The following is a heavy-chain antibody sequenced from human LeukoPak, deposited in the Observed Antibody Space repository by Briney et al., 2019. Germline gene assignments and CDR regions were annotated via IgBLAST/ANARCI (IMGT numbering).Heavy chain of an antibody. CDR1: GGSISSYY. J-gene: IGHJ4*02. V-gene: IGHV4-59*08. D-gene: IGHD2-8*02. CDR2: IYYSGST. CDR3: AGHHPRNTVDF. Sequence: SETLSLTCTVSGGSISSYYWSWIRQPPGKGLEWIGYIYYSGSTNYNPSLKSRVTISVDTSKNQFSLKLSSVTAADPAVYYCAGHHPRNTVDFWGQGTLVTVSS.